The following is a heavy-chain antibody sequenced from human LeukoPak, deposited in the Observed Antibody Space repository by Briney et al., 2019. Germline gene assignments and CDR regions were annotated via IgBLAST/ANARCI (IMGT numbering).Heavy chain of an antibody. Sequence: NASETLSLTCTVSGGSISSSSYYWGWIRQPPGKGLEWIGEINHSGSTNYNPSLKSRVTISVDTSKNQFSLKLSSVTAADTAVYYCASAQYFMDYWGQGTLVTVSS. D-gene: IGHD2/OR15-2a*01. J-gene: IGHJ4*02. CDR2: INHSGST. CDR3: ASAQYFMDY. CDR1: GGSISSSSYY. V-gene: IGHV4-39*07.